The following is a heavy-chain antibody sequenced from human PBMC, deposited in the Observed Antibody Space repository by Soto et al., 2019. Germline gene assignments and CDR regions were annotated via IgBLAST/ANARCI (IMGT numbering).Heavy chain of an antibody. V-gene: IGHV1-69*08. D-gene: IGHD6-19*01. CDR3: ARERIAVAGTGWFDP. CDR2: IIPILGIA. J-gene: IGHJ5*02. CDR1: GGTFSSYT. Sequence: QVQLVQSGAEVQKPGSSVKVSCKASGGTFSSYTISWVRQAPGQGLEWMGRIIPILGIANYAQKFQGRVTITADKSTSTAYMELSSLRSEDTAVYYCARERIAVAGTGWFDPWGQGTLVTVSS.